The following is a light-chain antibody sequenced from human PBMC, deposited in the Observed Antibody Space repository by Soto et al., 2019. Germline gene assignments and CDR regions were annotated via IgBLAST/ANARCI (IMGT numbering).Light chain of an antibody. CDR2: GTS. CDR1: QAISSSY. Sequence: ENVLTQSPGTLSLSPGERATLSCRASQAISSSYLAWYQQKAGQTPRLLIHGTSSRATGIPDRFSGSGSGTDFTLTINSLQSEDFAIYYCQHYANWPLTFGGGTKVESK. V-gene: IGKV3-20*01. CDR3: QHYANWPLT. J-gene: IGKJ4*01.